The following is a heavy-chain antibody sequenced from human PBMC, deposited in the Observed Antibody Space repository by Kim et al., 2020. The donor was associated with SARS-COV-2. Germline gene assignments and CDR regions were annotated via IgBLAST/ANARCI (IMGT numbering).Heavy chain of an antibody. Sequence: SLKGRFTISRDDSKNTAYLQMNSLKTKDTAVYYCTSVPETTLAFWDAFDIWGQGTMVTVSS. V-gene: IGHV3-73*01. J-gene: IGHJ3*02. CDR3: TSVPETTLAFWDAFDI. D-gene: IGHD1-1*01.